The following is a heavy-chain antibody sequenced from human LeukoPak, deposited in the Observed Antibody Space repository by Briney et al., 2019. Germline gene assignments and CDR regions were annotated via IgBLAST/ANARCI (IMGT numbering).Heavy chain of an antibody. CDR1: GFTFSSYA. CDR3: ARDVYSSSRRGSSNAFDI. J-gene: IGHJ3*02. V-gene: IGHV3-23*01. CDR2: FSTTDDNT. D-gene: IGHD6-13*01. Sequence: GGSLRLSCAASGFTFSSYAMSWGRQAPAKGLEWGSIFSTTDDNTYYADSVKGRFTISRDNSKNTLYLQMNSLRAEDTAVYYCARDVYSSSRRGSSNAFDIWGQGTMVTVSS.